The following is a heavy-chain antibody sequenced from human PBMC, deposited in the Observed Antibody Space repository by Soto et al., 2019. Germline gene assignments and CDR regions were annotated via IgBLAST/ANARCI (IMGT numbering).Heavy chain of an antibody. Sequence: SETLSLTCTVSGGSISSSSSYWGWIRQPPGKGLEWIGTIYSGSTYYNPSLKSRVTISVDTSKNQFSLKLSSVAAADTAIYYCATTRGIAVGGSFDYWGQGTLVTVSS. CDR3: ATTRGIAVGGSFDY. CDR1: GGSISSSSSY. V-gene: IGHV4-39*01. D-gene: IGHD6-13*01. J-gene: IGHJ4*02. CDR2: IYSGST.